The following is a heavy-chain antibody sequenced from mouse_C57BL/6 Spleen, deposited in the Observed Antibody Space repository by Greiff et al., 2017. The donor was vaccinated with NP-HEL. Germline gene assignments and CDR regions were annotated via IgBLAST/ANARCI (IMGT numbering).Heavy chain of an antibody. CDR3: AGGDGRGTWFAY. D-gene: IGHD1-1*01. J-gene: IGHJ3*01. CDR1: GYTFTSYW. CDR2: INPSNGGT. V-gene: IGHV1-53*01. Sequence: VQLQQPGTELVKPGASVKLSCKASGYTFTSYWMHWVKQRPGQGLEWIGNINPSNGGTNYNEKFKSKATLTVDKSSSTAYMQLSSLTSEDSAVYCCAGGDGRGTWFAYWGQGTLVTVSA.